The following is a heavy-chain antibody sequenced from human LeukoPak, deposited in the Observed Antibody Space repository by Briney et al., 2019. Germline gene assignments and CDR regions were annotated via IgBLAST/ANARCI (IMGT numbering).Heavy chain of an antibody. CDR3: VRGQGAHDKWFDP. V-gene: IGHV3-48*01. J-gene: IGHJ5*02. D-gene: IGHD4/OR15-4a*01. CDR1: GFIFNNYG. Sequence: SGGSLRLSCTASGFIFNNYGMNWVRQAPGKGLEWISYIKGRSDTIHYAVSVKGGFTISRDNAKNTLSLQMTSQRAEDRAICYGVRGQGAHDKWFDPWGEGTLVSV. CDR2: IKGRSDTI.